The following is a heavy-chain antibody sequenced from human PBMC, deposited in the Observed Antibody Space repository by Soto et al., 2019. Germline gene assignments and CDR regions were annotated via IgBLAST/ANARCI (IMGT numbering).Heavy chain of an antibody. Sequence: EVQLVESGGGLVQPGGSLRLSCAASGFTFSSYSMNWVRQAPGKGLEWVSYISSSSSTIYYADSVKGRFTISRDNAKNSLYLQMNGLRDEDTAVYYCARDKGVVAATRALHYGMDVWGQGTTVTVSS. J-gene: IGHJ6*02. CDR2: ISSSSSTI. D-gene: IGHD2-15*01. V-gene: IGHV3-48*02. CDR3: ARDKGVVAATRALHYGMDV. CDR1: GFTFSSYS.